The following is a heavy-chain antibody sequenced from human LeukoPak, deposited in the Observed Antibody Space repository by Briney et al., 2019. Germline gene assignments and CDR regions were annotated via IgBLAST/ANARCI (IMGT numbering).Heavy chain of an antibody. V-gene: IGHV4-39*07. CDR1: GGSISSSSYY. CDR2: IYYSGST. J-gene: IGHJ4*02. D-gene: IGHD3-16*02. CDR3: ARAPGGFAAFGGVIVYYFDY. Sequence: SETLSLTCTVSGGSISSSSYYWGWIRQPPGKGLEWIGSIYYSGSTYYNPSLKSRVTISVETSKNQFSLKLSSVTAADTAVYYCARAPGGFAAFGGVIVYYFDYWGQGTLVTVSS.